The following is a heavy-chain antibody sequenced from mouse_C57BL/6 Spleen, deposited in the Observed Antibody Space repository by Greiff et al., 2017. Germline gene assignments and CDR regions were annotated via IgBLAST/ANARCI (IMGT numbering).Heavy chain of an antibody. CDR3: ARSGAYYSNTYWYFDV. D-gene: IGHD2-5*01. V-gene: IGHV1-50*01. Sequence: VQLQQPGAELVKPGASVKLSCKASGYTFTSYWMQWVKQRPGQGLEWIGEIDPSDSYTNYNQKFKGKATLTVDTSSSTAYMQLSSLTSEDSAVYYCARSGAYYSNTYWYFDVWGTGTTVTVAS. CDR1: GYTFTSYW. CDR2: IDPSDSYT. J-gene: IGHJ1*03.